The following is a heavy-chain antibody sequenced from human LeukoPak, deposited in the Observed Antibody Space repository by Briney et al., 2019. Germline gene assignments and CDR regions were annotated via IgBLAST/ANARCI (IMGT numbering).Heavy chain of an antibody. CDR3: ALTVTTNAFDI. CDR2: INPNSGGT. Sequence: ASVKVSCKASGYTFTGYYMHWVRQAPGQGLEWMGWINPNSGGTNYAQKFQGWVTMTRDTSISTAYMELSRLRSDDAAVYYCALTVTTNAFDIWGQGTMVTVSS. D-gene: IGHD4-17*01. V-gene: IGHV1-2*04. CDR1: GYTFTGYY. J-gene: IGHJ3*02.